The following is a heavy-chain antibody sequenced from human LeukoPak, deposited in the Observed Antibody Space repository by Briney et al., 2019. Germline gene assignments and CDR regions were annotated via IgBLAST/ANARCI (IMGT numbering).Heavy chain of an antibody. J-gene: IGHJ4*02. V-gene: IGHV3-23*01. CDR3: AREAYRHLDLHN. D-gene: IGHD2-21*01. CDR1: GFTFSRYA. CDR2: SMASDGDT. Sequence: GGSLRLSCAASGFTFSRYAMNWVRQAPGKGLEWVSSMASDGDTFYADSVKGRFTISRDISKNTLHLQMNCLRADVTAIYFCAREAYRHLDLHNWGQGTLVTVSS.